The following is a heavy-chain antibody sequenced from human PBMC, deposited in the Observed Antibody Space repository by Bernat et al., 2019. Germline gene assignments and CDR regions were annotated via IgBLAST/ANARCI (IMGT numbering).Heavy chain of an antibody. J-gene: IGHJ3*02. CDR3: ARGEHLENDAFDI. CDR2: IYYSGST. Sequence: QVQLQESGPGLVKPSQTLFLTCTVSGGSISSGGYYWSWIRQHPGKGLEWIGYIYYSGSTYYNPSLKSRVTISVDTSKNQFSLKLSSVTAADTAVYYCARGEHLENDAFDIWGQGTMVTVSS. CDR1: GGSISSGGYY. D-gene: IGHD1-26*01. V-gene: IGHV4-31*03.